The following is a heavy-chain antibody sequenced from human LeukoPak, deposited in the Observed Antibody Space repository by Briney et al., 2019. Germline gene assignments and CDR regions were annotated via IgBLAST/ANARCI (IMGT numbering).Heavy chain of an antibody. V-gene: IGHV4-34*01. Sequence: SETLSLTCAVYGGSFSAYYWTWIRQPPGKGLEWIGEIDHSGSTNYNPSLKSRVTISVDTSKNQFSLKLSSVTAADTAVYYCARATYYDFWSSYYTLYDIWGQGTMVTVSS. CDR1: GGSFSAYY. D-gene: IGHD3-3*01. J-gene: IGHJ3*02. CDR3: ARATYYDFWSSYYTLYDI. CDR2: IDHSGST.